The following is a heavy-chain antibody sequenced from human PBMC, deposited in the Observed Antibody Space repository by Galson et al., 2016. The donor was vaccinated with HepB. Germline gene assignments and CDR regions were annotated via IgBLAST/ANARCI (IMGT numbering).Heavy chain of an antibody. CDR1: GFTFSDHW. CDR3: ARGIAIIGAGVDY. J-gene: IGHJ4*02. V-gene: IGHV3-74*01. D-gene: IGHD3-3*01. Sequence: SLRLSCAASGFTFSDHWMDWVRQVPGKGLMWLPHIKTDGAVSTYADSVKGRFTISRDNAKNIVYLQMNNLRVDDTAVYYCARGIAIIGAGVDYWGQGTLVTVSS. CDR2: IKTDGAVS.